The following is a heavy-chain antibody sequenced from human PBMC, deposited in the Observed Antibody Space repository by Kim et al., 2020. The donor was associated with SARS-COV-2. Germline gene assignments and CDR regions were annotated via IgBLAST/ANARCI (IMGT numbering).Heavy chain of an antibody. CDR3: ARGAVGATTFYYYYYYMDV. Sequence: GGSLRLSCAASGFTVSSNYMSWVRQAPGKGLEWVSVIYSGGSTYYADSVKGRFTISRDNSKNTLYLQMNSLRAEDTAVYYCARGAVGATTFYYYYYYMDVWGKGTTVTVSS. CDR2: IYSGGST. D-gene: IGHD1-26*01. J-gene: IGHJ6*03. V-gene: IGHV3-66*01. CDR1: GFTVSSNY.